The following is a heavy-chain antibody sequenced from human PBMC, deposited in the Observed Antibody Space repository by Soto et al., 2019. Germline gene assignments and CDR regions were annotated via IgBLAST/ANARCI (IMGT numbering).Heavy chain of an antibody. CDR1: GGSFISYA. J-gene: IGHJ5*02. CDR2: IIPIFGTA. D-gene: IGHD3-3*01. Sequence: SVKVSCKASGGSFISYAIIWVRQAPGQGLEWMGGIIPIFGTANYAQKFQGRVTITADKSTSTAYMELSSLRSEDTAVYYCARDLTQYYDFWSGTGPWGQGTLVTVSS. CDR3: ARDLTQYYDFWSGTGP. V-gene: IGHV1-69*06.